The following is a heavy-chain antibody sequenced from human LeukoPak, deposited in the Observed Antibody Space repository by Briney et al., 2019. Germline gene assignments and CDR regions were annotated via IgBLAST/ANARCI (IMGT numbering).Heavy chain of an antibody. CDR3: ARGRPHGNDY. CDR1: GFTFSSYW. Sequence: GGSLRLPCAASGFTFSSYWMNWVRQAPGKGLVWVSRIASDGSSTTYADSVKGRFSISRDNAKNTLYLQMNSLRVEDTAVYYCARGRPHGNDYWGQGTLVTVSS. J-gene: IGHJ4*02. V-gene: IGHV3-74*01. CDR2: IASDGSST. D-gene: IGHD4-23*01.